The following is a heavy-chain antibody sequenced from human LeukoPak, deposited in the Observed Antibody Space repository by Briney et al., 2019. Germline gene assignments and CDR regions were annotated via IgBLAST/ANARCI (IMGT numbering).Heavy chain of an antibody. V-gene: IGHV4-59*01. Sequence: SETLSLTCTVSGGSISSYYWSWIRQPPGKGLKWIGYIYYSGSTNYNPSLKSRVTISVDTSKNQFSLRLHSVTAADTAVYYCARHRYYYDSSGYYYQPWGQGTLVTVSS. CDR2: IYYSGST. J-gene: IGHJ5*02. CDR3: ARHRYYYDSSGYYYQP. CDR1: GGSISSYY. D-gene: IGHD3-22*01.